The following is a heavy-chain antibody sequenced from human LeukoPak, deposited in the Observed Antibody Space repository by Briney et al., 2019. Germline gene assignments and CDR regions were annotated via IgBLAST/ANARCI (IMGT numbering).Heavy chain of an antibody. V-gene: IGHV3-7*01. D-gene: IGHD3-22*01. Sequence: GGSLRLSCVASGFTFSNFWMSWVRQAPGKGPEWVANIKQGGDETYYLDSVKGRFTVSRDNAKNSLYLQMNTLRAEDTAVCYCARDPQYSYDDTGTFDSWGQGTLVTVSS. J-gene: IGHJ4*02. CDR2: IKQGGDET. CDR3: ARDPQYSYDDTGTFDS. CDR1: GFTFSNFW.